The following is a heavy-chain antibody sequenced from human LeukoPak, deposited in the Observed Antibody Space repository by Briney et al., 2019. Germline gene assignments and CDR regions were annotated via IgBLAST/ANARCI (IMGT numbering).Heavy chain of an antibody. D-gene: IGHD3-10*01. Sequence: GGSLRLSCAASGFTFSSYSMNWVRQAPRKGLEWVSSISSSSSYIYYADSVKGRFTISKDNAKNSLYLQMNSLRAEDTAVYYCAREGAYYGSGSPDYWGQGTLVTVSS. CDR1: GFTFSSYS. J-gene: IGHJ4*02. V-gene: IGHV3-21*01. CDR2: ISSSSSYI. CDR3: AREGAYYGSGSPDY.